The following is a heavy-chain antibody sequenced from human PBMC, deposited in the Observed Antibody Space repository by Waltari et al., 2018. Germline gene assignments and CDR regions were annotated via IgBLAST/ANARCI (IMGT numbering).Heavy chain of an antibody. CDR3: AVSPDTATSRAAFQF. J-gene: IGHJ6*02. Sequence: QVQLQESGPGLAKASQTLSLTCDVSGGSISNLNFYWSWLRQPAGKGLEWIGRIYRSGVTDYNPSRRGRATMFLDMSKNQFSLTVDSLIAADTAVYYCAVSPDTATSRAAFQFWGPGTTVSVSS. V-gene: IGHV4-61*02. D-gene: IGHD5-18*01. CDR1: GGSISNLNFY. CDR2: IYRSGVT.